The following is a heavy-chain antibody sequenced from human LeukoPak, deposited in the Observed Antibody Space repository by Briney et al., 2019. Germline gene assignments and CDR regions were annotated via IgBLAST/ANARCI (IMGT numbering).Heavy chain of an antibody. V-gene: IGHV4-39*01. D-gene: IGHD3-22*01. CDR3: ARVPAAFTYYYDSSGYYNNWFDP. CDR2: IYYSGST. Sequence: SETLSLTCTVSVGSISSSSYYWGWIRQPPGKGLEWIGSIYYSGSTYYNPSLKSRVTISVDTSKNQFSLKLSSVTAADTAVYYCARVPAAFTYYYDSSGYYNNWFDPWGQGTLVTVSS. CDR1: VGSISSSSYY. J-gene: IGHJ5*02.